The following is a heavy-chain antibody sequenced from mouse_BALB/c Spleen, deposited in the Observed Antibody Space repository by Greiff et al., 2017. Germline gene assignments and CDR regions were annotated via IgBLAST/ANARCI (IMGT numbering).Heavy chain of an antibody. V-gene: IGHV1-9*01. D-gene: IGHD2-2*01. CDR3: ARSYGYTGCYFDY. Sequence: VMLVESGAELMKPGASVKISCKATGYTFSSYWIEWVKQRPGHGLEWIGEILPGSGSTNYNEKFKGKATFTADTSSNTAYMQLSSLTSEDSAVYYCARSYGYTGCYFDYWGQGTTLTVSS. CDR2: ILPGSGST. J-gene: IGHJ2*01. CDR1: GYTFSSYW.